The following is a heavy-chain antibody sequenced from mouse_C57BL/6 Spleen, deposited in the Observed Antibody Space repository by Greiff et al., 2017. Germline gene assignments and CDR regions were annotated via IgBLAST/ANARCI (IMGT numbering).Heavy chain of an antibody. V-gene: IGHV1-69*01. CDR3: ARGEGNYYAMDY. CDR2: IDPSDSYT. Sequence: VQLQQPGAELVMPGASVKLSCKASGYTFTSYWMHWVKQRPGQGLEWIGEIDPSDSYTNYNQKFKGKSTLTVDKSSSTAYMQLSSLTSEDSAVYYCARGEGNYYAMDYWGQGTSVTVS. CDR1: GYTFTSYW. D-gene: IGHD2-1*01. J-gene: IGHJ4*01.